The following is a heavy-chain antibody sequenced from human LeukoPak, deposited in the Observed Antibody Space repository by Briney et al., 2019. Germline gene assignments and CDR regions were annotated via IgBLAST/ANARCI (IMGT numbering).Heavy chain of an antibody. CDR2: ISGSGGST. D-gene: IGHD2-15*01. J-gene: IGHJ4*02. Sequence: GGSLRLSCAASGFTFSSYAMSWVRQAPGKGLEWVSAISGSGGSTYYADSVKGRFTISRDNSKNTLYLQVSSLRAEDTAIYYCAKYDVGYCSGGSCYSLDNWGQGTLLTVSS. CDR1: GFTFSSYA. V-gene: IGHV3-23*01. CDR3: AKYDVGYCSGGSCYSLDN.